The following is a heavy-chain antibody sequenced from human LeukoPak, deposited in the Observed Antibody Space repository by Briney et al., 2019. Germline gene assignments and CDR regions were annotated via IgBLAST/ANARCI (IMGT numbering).Heavy chain of an antibody. CDR3: ARRGLAASSDS. D-gene: IGHD2-15*01. Sequence: ASVTVSCKASGYSFTGYFILWMRQAPGQGLEWMGWINPHSGSTNYAPKFQGRVTSTRDTSINTVYLQLTSLRPDDTAIYYCARRGLAASSDSWGQGTLVTVSS. J-gene: IGHJ4*02. CDR2: INPHSGST. CDR1: GYSFTGYF. V-gene: IGHV1-2*02.